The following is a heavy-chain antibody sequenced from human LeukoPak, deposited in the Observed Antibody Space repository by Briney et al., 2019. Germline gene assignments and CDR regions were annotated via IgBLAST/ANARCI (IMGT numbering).Heavy chain of an antibody. Sequence: PGRPLRLSCAASGFTFSSYAMHWVRQAPGKGLEWVAVISYDGSNKYYADSVKGRFTISRDNSKNTLYLQMNSLRAEDTAVYYCARDLSYFDYWGQGTLVTVSS. CDR1: GFTFSSYA. CDR2: ISYDGSNK. J-gene: IGHJ4*02. CDR3: ARDLSYFDY. V-gene: IGHV3-30*04.